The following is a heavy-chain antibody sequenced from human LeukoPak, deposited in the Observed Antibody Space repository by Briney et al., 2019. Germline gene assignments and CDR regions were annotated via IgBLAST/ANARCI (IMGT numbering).Heavy chain of an antibody. V-gene: IGHV1-69*13. CDR1: GGTFSSYA. Sequence: ASVKVSCKASGGTFSSYAISWVRQAPGQGLEWMGGIIPIFGTANYAQKFQGRVTITADESTSTAYMELSSLRSEDTAVYYCASYPRGGMAFDYWGQGTPVTVSS. CDR2: IIPIFGTA. CDR3: ASYPRGGMAFDY. D-gene: IGHD3-16*01. J-gene: IGHJ4*02.